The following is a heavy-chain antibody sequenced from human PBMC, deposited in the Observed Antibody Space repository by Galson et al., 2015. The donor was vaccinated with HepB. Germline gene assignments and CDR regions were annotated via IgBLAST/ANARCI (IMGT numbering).Heavy chain of an antibody. V-gene: IGHV1-8*02. CDR1: GYTFTSFD. D-gene: IGHD3-22*01. CDR3: ARGVTMIQGTIYDAFDI. J-gene: IGHJ3*02. Sequence: SVKVSCKASGYTFTSFDINWVRQATGQGLEWVGWMKPSTGDTGYAREFQGRVTMTRNTSISTAYMELNSLRSEDTAVYFCARGVTMIQGTIYDAFDIWDQGTTVTVS. CDR2: MKPSTGDT.